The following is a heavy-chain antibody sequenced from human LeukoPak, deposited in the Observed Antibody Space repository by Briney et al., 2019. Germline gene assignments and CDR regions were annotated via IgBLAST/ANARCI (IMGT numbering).Heavy chain of an antibody. J-gene: IGHJ5*02. CDR1: GVSFSGYY. D-gene: IGHD3-16*01. V-gene: IGHV4-34*01. Sequence: PSETLSLTCAVYGVSFSGYYWSWIRQPPGKGLEWIREINHSGSTNYNPSLKSRVTISVDTSKNQFSLKLSSVTAADTAVYYCARTRLHRWFDPWGQGTLVAVSS. CDR2: INHSGST. CDR3: ARTRLHRWFDP.